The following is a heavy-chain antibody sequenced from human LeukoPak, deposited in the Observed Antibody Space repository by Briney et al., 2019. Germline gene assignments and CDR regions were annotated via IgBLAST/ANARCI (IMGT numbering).Heavy chain of an antibody. Sequence: SVKVSCKASGGTFSSYAISWVRQAPGQGLEWMGGIIPIFGTANYAQKFQGRVTITADESTSTAYMELSSLRSEDTAVYYCARSKGVGLRFLEWLLLPDYWGQGTLVTVSS. D-gene: IGHD3-3*01. J-gene: IGHJ4*02. CDR3: ARSKGVGLRFLEWLLLPDY. CDR2: IIPIFGTA. CDR1: GGTFSSYA. V-gene: IGHV1-69*13.